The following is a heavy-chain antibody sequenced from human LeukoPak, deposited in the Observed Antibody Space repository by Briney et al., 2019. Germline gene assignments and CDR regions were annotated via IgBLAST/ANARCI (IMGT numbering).Heavy chain of an antibody. CDR2: ISSSSSYI. J-gene: IGHJ6*03. CDR3: ARVVRPYYMDV. V-gene: IGHV3-21*01. Sequence: GGSLRLSCAASGFTVSSNYMSWVRQAPGKGLEWVSSISSSSSYIYYADSVKGRFTISRDNAKNSLYLQMNSLRAEDTAVYYCARVVRPYYMDVWGKGTTVTVSS. CDR1: GFTVSSNY.